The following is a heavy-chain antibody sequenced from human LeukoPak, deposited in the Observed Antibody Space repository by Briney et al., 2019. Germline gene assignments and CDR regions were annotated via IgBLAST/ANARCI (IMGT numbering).Heavy chain of an antibody. CDR2: IFYRGNT. CDR1: GGSISSYY. V-gene: IGHV4-59*08. Sequence: SETLSLTCTVSGGSISSYYWSWIRQPPGKGLEYIGYIFYRGNTNYNPSLKSRVTISVDTSENQFSLKLTSVTAADTAVYYCARLGYTDGYYFDYWGQGTLVTVSS. D-gene: IGHD5-18*01. J-gene: IGHJ4*02. CDR3: ARLGYTDGYYFDY.